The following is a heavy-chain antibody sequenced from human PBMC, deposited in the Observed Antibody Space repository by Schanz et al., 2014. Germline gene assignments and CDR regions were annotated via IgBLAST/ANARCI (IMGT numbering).Heavy chain of an antibody. CDR2: IASGGSHT. CDR3: AKIWKAHHLTGRPGWSDGMDV. CDR1: GITFSDYA. Sequence: EVQLLESEGALEQPGGSLRLSCAASGITFSDYAMSWVRQAPGKGLEWVSTIASGGSHTFYADSVTGRFTISGDNSKNTVFLQKNSLRVEDTAIYYCAKIWKAHHLTGRPGWSDGMDVWGQGTTV. J-gene: IGHJ6*02. V-gene: IGHV3-23*01. D-gene: IGHD3-3*01.